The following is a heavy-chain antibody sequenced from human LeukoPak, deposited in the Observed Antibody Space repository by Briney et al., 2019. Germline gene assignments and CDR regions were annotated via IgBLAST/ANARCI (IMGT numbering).Heavy chain of an antibody. Sequence: GGSLRLSCAASGFTFSIYAMNWVRQAPGKGLEWVSAISGSGGTTYYADSVKGRFTISRDNSKNTLHLQMNSLGAEDTAVYYCAKDTVVGATTNLFDYWGQGTLVTVSS. CDR2: ISGSGGTT. J-gene: IGHJ4*02. D-gene: IGHD1-26*01. CDR1: GFTFSIYA. V-gene: IGHV3-23*01. CDR3: AKDTVVGATTNLFDY.